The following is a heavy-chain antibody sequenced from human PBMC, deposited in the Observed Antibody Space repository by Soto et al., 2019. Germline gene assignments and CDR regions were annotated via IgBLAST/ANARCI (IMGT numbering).Heavy chain of an antibody. Sequence: PVKVACRASGRNVSSYAITWVRKAPAQGVEWIEGTLTIFCIATVAQNFQGRVTIAADKSTTTAYMELSSLRSEDTAVYYCARVEDALRFYYYGRDVWGRETPVT. CDR3: ARVEDALRFYYYGRDV. V-gene: IGHV1-69*10. J-gene: IGHJ6*04. CDR2: TLTIFCIA. CDR1: GRNVSSYA. D-gene: IGHD3-16*01.